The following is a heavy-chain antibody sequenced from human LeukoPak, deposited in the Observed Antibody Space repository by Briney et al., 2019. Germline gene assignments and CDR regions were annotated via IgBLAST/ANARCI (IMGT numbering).Heavy chain of an antibody. CDR1: GFSVTSYA. V-gene: IGHV3-23*01. CDR2: ITSDGGST. CDR3: AKDGRVVRVFDY. D-gene: IGHD3-10*01. J-gene: IGHJ4*02. Sequence: GGSLRLSCAPSGFSVTSYAMSWARHAPGKGREWVSTITSDGGSTDYAVSVKGRFTISRDSSKNTLDLQMNSLRAEDTAVYYCAKDGRVVRVFDYWGQGTLVTVSS.